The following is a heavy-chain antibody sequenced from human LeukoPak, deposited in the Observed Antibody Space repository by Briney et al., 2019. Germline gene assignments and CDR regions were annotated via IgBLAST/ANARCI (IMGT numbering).Heavy chain of an antibody. CDR3: SREGTGSYYFVY. CDR2: IGTRAYGATT. D-gene: IGHD1-26*01. Sequence: GGSLRLSCAASGFTFSSYAMSWVRQAPGKGLEWVGFIGTRAYGATTEYAASVRGRFTISRDDFKSIAYLQMNSLKSEDTAVYYCSREGTGSYYFVYWGQGTLVTVSS. CDR1: GFTFSSYA. J-gene: IGHJ4*02. V-gene: IGHV3-49*04.